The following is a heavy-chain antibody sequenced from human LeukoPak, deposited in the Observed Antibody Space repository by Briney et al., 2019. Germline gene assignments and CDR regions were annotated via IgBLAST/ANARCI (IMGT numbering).Heavy chain of an antibody. J-gene: IGHJ4*02. CDR1: GYTFTSYG. CDR2: ISTYNGNT. V-gene: IGHV1-18*01. Sequence: EASVKVSCKASGYTFTSYGISWVRQAPGQGLEWMGWISTYNGNTKYAQKFQGRVTMTTDTSTSTAYMDLSSLRSEDTAVYYCAGDKQDEYGASRSDYWGQGTLVTVSS. D-gene: IGHD4-17*01. CDR3: AGDKQDEYGASRSDY.